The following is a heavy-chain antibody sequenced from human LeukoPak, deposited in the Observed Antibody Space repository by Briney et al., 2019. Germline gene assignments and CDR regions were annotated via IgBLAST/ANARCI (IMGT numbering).Heavy chain of an antibody. D-gene: IGHD1-26*01. V-gene: IGHV5-51*01. CDR3: ARHIAASGTYTTLLDH. Sequence: GESLKISCKASGYSFSIYWIGWVRQMPGKGLEGMGIIYPGDSDTRYSPSFQGQVTISADKSITTAYLHWISLNASDTAKYYSARHIAASGTYTTLLDHWGQGTLVTVSS. J-gene: IGHJ4*02. CDR2: IYPGDSDT. CDR1: GYSFSIYW.